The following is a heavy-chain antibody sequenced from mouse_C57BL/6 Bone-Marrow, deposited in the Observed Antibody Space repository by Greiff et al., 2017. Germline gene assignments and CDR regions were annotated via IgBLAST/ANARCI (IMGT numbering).Heavy chain of an antibody. V-gene: IGHV5-4*03. CDR1: GFTFSSYA. CDR2: ISDGGSYT. J-gene: IGHJ2*01. Sequence: EVKVVESGGGLVKPGGSLKLSCAASGFTFSSYAMSWVRQTPDKRLEWVATISDGGSYTYYPDNVKGRFTISRDNAKNNLYLQMSHLKSEDTAMYYCARNWDLDYWGQGTTLTVSS. CDR3: ARNWDLDY. D-gene: IGHD4-1*01.